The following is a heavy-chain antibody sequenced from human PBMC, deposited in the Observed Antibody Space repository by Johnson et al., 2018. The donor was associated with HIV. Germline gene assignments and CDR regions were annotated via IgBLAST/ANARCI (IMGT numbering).Heavy chain of an antibody. J-gene: IGHJ3*02. CDR3: ARPLTGYSSGWHTGAGAFDI. D-gene: IGHD6-19*01. CDR1: GFTFSDYY. V-gene: IGHV3-11*01. CDR2: ISNSGSTI. Sequence: QVQLVESGGCLVKPGGSLRLSCAASGFTFSDYYMSWIRQAPAKGLEWISYISNSGSTIYYADSVKGRFTISRDNAKNSLYLQMNSLRAEDTALYYCARPLTGYSSGWHTGAGAFDIWGQGTMVTVSS.